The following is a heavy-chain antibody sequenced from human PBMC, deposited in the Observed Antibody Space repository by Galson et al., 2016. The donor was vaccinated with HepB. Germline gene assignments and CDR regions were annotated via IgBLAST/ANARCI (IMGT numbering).Heavy chain of an antibody. CDR2: ILYDGSNK. J-gene: IGHJ6*02. V-gene: IGHV3-30*04. CDR1: GFTFSRYA. D-gene: IGHD1-1*01. CDR3: ARSGGAPRAYYYYGLDV. Sequence: SLRLSCAASGFTFSRYAMNWVRQAPGKGLEWMAVILYDGSNKYYADSVKGRFTISRDNSKNTLYLQVNSLRTEGTAVYYCARSGGAPRAYYYYGLDVWGQGTTVTVSS.